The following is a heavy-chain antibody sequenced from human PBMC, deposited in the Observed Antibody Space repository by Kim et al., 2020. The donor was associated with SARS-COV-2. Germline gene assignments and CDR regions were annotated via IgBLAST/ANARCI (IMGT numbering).Heavy chain of an antibody. V-gene: IGHV3-15*01. CDR2: IKSKTDGGTT. CDR3: TTDFSGSFPTVAYYYGMDV. D-gene: IGHD1-26*01. Sequence: GGSLRLSCAASGFTFSNAWMSWVRQAPGKGLEWVGRIKSKTDGGTTDYAAPVKGRFTISRDDSKNTLYLQMNSLKTEDTAVYYCTTDFSGSFPTVAYYYGMDVWGQGTTVTVSS. J-gene: IGHJ6*02. CDR1: GFTFSNAW.